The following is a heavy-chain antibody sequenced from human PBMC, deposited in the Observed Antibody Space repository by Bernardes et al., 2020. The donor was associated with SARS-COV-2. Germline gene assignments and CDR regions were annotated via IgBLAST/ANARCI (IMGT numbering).Heavy chain of an antibody. V-gene: IGHV3-7*01. CDR3: ARDTRGIFDY. CDR2: IKQDGSEK. Sequence: GGSLRLSRAASGFTFSSFWFSWVRQAPGRGLEWVANIKQDGSEKNYVDSVTGRFTISRDNAKNSLYLQMNSLRADDTAVYYCARDTRGIFDYWGQGTLVTVSA. D-gene: IGHD2-2*01. J-gene: IGHJ4*02. CDR1: GFTFSSFW.